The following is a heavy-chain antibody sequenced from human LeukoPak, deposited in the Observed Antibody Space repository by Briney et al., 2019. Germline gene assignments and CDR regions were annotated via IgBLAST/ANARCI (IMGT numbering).Heavy chain of an antibody. CDR3: ARGYGDYVDYYYMDV. CDR2: IIPIFGTA. D-gene: IGHD4-17*01. V-gene: IGHV1-69*05. CDR1: GGTFSSCA. Sequence: SVKVSCKASGGTFSSCAISWVRQAPGQGLEWMGGIIPIFGTANYAQKFQGRVTITTDESTSTAYMELSSLRSEDTAVYYCARGYGDYVDYYYMDVWGKGTTVTVSS. J-gene: IGHJ6*03.